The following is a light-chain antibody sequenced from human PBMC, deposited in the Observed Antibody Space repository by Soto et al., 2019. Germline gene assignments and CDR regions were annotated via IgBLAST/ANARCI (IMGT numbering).Light chain of an antibody. CDR2: GAS. CDR1: QSVSSRY. Sequence: EIVLPQSPGTLSLSPGERATLSCRASQSVSSRYLAWYQLKPGQAPRLLIYGASSRSSGIPDRFSGSGSGTDFTLTISRLEPEDFAMYYCHHYGSSYLRTFGQGTKLEIK. J-gene: IGKJ2*01. V-gene: IGKV3-20*01. CDR3: HHYGSSYLRT.